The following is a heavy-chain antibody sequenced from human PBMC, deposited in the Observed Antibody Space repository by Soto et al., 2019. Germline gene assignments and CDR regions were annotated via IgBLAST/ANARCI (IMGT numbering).Heavy chain of an antibody. D-gene: IGHD1-26*01. CDR1: GFTFSSYA. J-gene: IGHJ4*02. V-gene: IGHV3-23*01. CDR2: ISGSGDST. CDR3: ARRGSGSYYDY. Sequence: EVQLLESGGGLVQPGGSLRLSYAASGFTFSSYAMRWVRQAPVKGLEWVSAISGSGDSTYYADSVKGRFTISRDNSTNTLYLQMNSLRAEDTAVYYCARRGSGSYYDYWGQGTLVTVSS.